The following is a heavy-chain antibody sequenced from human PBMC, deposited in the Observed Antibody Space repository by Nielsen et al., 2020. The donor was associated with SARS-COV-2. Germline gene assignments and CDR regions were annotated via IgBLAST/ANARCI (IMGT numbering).Heavy chain of an antibody. Sequence: WVRQAPGQGLEWMGWINTNTGTPTYAQGFTGRFVFSLDTSVSTAYLQISSLKAEDTAVYYCARIQSTYYYDSSGYSAFDIWGQGTMVTVSS. V-gene: IGHV7-4-1*02. CDR2: INTNTGTP. J-gene: IGHJ3*02. CDR3: ARIQSTYYYDSSGYSAFDI. D-gene: IGHD3-22*01.